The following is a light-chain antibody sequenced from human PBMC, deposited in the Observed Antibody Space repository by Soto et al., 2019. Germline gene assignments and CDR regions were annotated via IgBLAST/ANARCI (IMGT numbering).Light chain of an antibody. J-gene: IGKJ4*01. V-gene: IGKV1-39*01. Sequence: DIQMTQSPSSLSASVGDRVTITCRASQSISTXXXWYXQKPGKAPKLLIYAASSLQSGVPSRFSGSGSGTDFTLTVSSLQPEDFATYFCQQGYSTPLTFGGGTKVEIK. CDR1: QSISTX. CDR2: AAS. CDR3: QQGYSTPLT.